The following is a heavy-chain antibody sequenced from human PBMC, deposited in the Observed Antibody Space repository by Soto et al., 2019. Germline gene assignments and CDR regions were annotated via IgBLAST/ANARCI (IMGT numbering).Heavy chain of an antibody. D-gene: IGHD6-6*01. CDR3: ARRQSSSYYFDY. CDR2: IYPSDSDI. V-gene: IGHV5-51*01. Sequence: GESLKISCKGSGYNFATYWIGWVRQIPGKGLEWMGIIYPSDSDIKYSPSFRGQVTISADKSISTAYLQWSSLKASDTAIYYCARRQSSSYYFDYWGQGTLVTVSS. J-gene: IGHJ4*02. CDR1: GYNFATYW.